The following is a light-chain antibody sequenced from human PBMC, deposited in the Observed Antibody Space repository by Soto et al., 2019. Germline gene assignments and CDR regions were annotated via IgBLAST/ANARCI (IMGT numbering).Light chain of an antibody. CDR3: QQYNNWPGT. J-gene: IGKJ1*01. V-gene: IGKV3-15*01. Sequence: EIVLTQSPGTLSLTPGERATLSCRASQSVSSSHLAWYQQKPGQAPRLLIFGASIRATGIPARFSGSGSGTEFTLTIGSLQSEDCALYYCQQYNNWPGTFGQGTKVDIK. CDR2: GAS. CDR1: QSVSSSH.